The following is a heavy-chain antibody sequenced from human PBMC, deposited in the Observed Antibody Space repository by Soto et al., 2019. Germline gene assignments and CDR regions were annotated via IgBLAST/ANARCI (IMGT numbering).Heavy chain of an antibody. V-gene: IGHV4-59*01. CDR1: GGSISSYY. Sequence: SETLSLTCTVSGGSISSYYWSWIRQPPGKGLEWIGYIYYSGSTNYNPSLKSRVTISVDTSKNPFSLKLSSVTAADTAVYYCARDKTARRDYYYYYGMDVWGQGTTVTVSS. J-gene: IGHJ6*02. D-gene: IGHD6-6*01. CDR2: IYYSGST. CDR3: ARDKTARRDYYYYYGMDV.